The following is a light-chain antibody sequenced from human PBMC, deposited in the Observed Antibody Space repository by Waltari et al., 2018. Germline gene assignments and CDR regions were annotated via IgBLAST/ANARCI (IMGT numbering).Light chain of an antibody. CDR3: QQYDSWLLYT. CDR1: QSVSSN. CDR2: GSS. V-gene: IGKV3-15*01. Sequence: DIVMTQSPATLSVSPGERVTLSCRATQSVSSNLACYQQKRGQTPRLLIYGSSTRVTGIPARFSGSGSGTEFTLTISSLQSEDFAVYFCQQYDSWLLYTFGQGTNLEIK. J-gene: IGKJ2*01.